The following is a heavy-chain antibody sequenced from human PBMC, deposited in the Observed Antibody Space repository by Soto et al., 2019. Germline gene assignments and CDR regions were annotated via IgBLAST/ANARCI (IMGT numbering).Heavy chain of an antibody. CDR1: GFTFSSYG. CDR3: AKDPGTTVP. J-gene: IGHJ5*02. V-gene: IGHV3-30*18. Sequence: WGSLRLSCAASGFTFSSYGMHWVRQAPGKGLEWVAVISYDGSNKYYADSVKGRFTISRDNSKNTLYLQMNSLRAEDTAVYYCAKDPGTTVPWGQGTLVTVSS. CDR2: ISYDGSNK. D-gene: IGHD4-17*01.